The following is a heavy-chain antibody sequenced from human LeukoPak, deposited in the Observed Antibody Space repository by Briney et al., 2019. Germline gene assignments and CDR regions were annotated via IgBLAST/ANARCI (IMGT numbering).Heavy chain of an antibody. Sequence: SETLSLTCAVYGGSFNGYYWSWIRQPPGKGLEWIGEINHSGSTNYNPSLKSRVTISVDTSKNQFSLKLSSVTAADTAVYYCARGGEYCSSTSCYTIGFDYWGHGTLVTVSS. CDR3: ARGGEYCSSTSCYTIGFDY. CDR1: GGSFNGYY. CDR2: INHSGST. J-gene: IGHJ4*01. D-gene: IGHD2-2*02. V-gene: IGHV4-34*01.